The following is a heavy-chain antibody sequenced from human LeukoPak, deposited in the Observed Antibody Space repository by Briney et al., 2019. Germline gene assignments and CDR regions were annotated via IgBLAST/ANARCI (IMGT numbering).Heavy chain of an antibody. CDR1: GYTFTSYD. CDR3: ARVGEPYYDFWSGYYSGYWFDP. D-gene: IGHD3-3*01. V-gene: IGHV1-8*03. J-gene: IGHJ5*02. Sequence: ASVKVSCKASGYTFTSYDINWVRQATGQGLEWIGWMNPNSGNTGYAQKFQGRVTITRNTSISTAYMELSSLRSEDTAVYYCARVGEPYYDFWSGYYSGYWFDPWGQGTLVTVSS. CDR2: MNPNSGNT.